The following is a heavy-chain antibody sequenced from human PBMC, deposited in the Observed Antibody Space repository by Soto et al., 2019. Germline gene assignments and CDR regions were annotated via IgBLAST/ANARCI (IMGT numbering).Heavy chain of an antibody. CDR1: GFTFGDYA. CDR2: IRSKAYGGTT. CDR3: TRGFNYDYVWGSYRYLDY. Sequence: GGSLRLSCRASGFTFGDYAMSWFRQAPGKGLEWVGFIRSKAYGGTTEYAASVKGRFTISRDDSKSIAYLQMNSLKTEDTAVYYCTRGFNYDYVWGSYRYLDYWGQGTLVTVSS. D-gene: IGHD3-16*02. V-gene: IGHV3-49*03. J-gene: IGHJ4*02.